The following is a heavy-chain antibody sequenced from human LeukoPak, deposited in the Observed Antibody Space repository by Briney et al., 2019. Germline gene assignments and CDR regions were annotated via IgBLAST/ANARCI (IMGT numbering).Heavy chain of an antibody. CDR1: RFTFNSYA. CDR3: ARLGARQMLEY. D-gene: IGHD4-17*01. J-gene: IGHJ4*02. Sequence: GGSLRLSCAASRFTFNSYAMSWVRQAPGKGLEWVSVIGGSNGITFYVGSVKGRFTISRDNSKDTLYLQMNSLRAEDTAVYYCARLGARQMLEYWGQGTLVTVSS. V-gene: IGHV3-23*01. CDR2: IGGSNGIT.